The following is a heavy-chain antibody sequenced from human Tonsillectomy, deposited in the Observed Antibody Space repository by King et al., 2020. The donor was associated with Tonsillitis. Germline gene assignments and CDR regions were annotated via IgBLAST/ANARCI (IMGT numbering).Heavy chain of an antibody. D-gene: IGHD3-22*01. J-gene: IGHJ4*02. CDR1: GYTFTSYG. CDR2: ISAYNGNT. CDR3: ARHWGDYYDSSGYYSTLPFDY. Sequence: QLVQSGAEVKKPGASVKVSCKASGYTFTSYGISWVRQAPGQGLEWMGWISAYNGNTNYAQKLQGRVTMTTDTSTGTTYMELRSLRSDDTAVYYCARHWGDYYDSSGYYSTLPFDYWGQGTLVTVSS. V-gene: IGHV1-18*01.